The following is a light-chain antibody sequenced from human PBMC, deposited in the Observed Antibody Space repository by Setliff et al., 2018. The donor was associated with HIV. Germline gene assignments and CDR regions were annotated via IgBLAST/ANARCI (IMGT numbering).Light chain of an antibody. CDR1: INNIGSYSR. Sequence: QSALAQPPSVSGSPGQSIIISCTGTINNIGSYSRVSWYQQRPGTAPKLIIFEVNKRPSGVSNRFSGSKSGSTASLAISGLQADDEGDYYCCSYAGSSTYVFGTGTQLTVL. CDR3: CSYAGSSTYV. V-gene: IGLV2-23*02. CDR2: EVN. J-gene: IGLJ1*01.